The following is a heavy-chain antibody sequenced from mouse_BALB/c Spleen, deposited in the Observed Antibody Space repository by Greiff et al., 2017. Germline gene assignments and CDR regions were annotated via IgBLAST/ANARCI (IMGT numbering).Heavy chain of an antibody. D-gene: IGHD1-1*01. J-gene: IGHJ3*01. CDR1: GYTFTNYW. Sequence: QVHVKQSGAELVRPGTSVKISCKASGYTFTNYWLGWVKQRPGHGLEWIGDIYPGGGYTNYNEKFKGKATLTADTSSSTAYMQLSSLTSEDSAVYFCARGGYYGSSYGWFAYWGQGTLVTVSA. CDR2: IYPGGGYT. V-gene: IGHV1-63*02. CDR3: ARGGYYGSSYGWFAY.